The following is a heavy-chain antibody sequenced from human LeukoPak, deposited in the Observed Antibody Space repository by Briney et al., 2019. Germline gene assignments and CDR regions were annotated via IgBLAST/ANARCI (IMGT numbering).Heavy chain of an antibody. CDR1: GGSISSSSYY. CDR3: AREPKKVGDQYNWFDP. J-gene: IGHJ5*02. Sequence: SETLPLTCTVSGGSISSSSYYWGWIRQPPGKGLEWIGSIYYSGSTYYNPSLKSRVTISVDTSKNQFSLKLSSVTAADTAVYYCAREPKKVGDQYNWFDPWGQGTLVTVSS. D-gene: IGHD3-16*01. V-gene: IGHV4-39*07. CDR2: IYYSGST.